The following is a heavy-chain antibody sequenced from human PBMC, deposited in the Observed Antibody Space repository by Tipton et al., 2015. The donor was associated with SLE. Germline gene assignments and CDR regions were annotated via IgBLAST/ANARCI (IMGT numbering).Heavy chain of an antibody. CDR1: GGSISSSNW. CDR2: IYHSGST. V-gene: IGHV4-4*02. D-gene: IGHD6-13*01. CDR3: ARVPYSRCRPGDDAFDI. Sequence: TLSLTCAVSGGSISSSNWWSWVRQPPGKGLEWIGEIYHSGSTNYNPSLKSRVTISVDKSKNQFSLKLSSVTAADTAMYYCARVPYSRCRPGDDAFDIWGQGTMVTVSS. J-gene: IGHJ3*02.